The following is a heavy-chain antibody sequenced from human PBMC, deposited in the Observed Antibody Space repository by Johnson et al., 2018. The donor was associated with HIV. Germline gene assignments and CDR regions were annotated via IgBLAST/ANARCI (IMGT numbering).Heavy chain of an antibody. Sequence: VQLVESGGGLVQPGGSLRLSCAASGFTVSSNYMSWVRQGPGKGLEWVSVINSGGDTYYADSVKGRCTISRDNSKNTLYLQMNSLRAEDTAVYYCARPRRLFEGHDAVDIWGQGTMVTVSS. CDR3: ARPRRLFEGHDAVDI. V-gene: IGHV3-66*01. CDR2: INSGGDT. CDR1: GFTVSSNY. J-gene: IGHJ3*02. D-gene: IGHD2-21*01.